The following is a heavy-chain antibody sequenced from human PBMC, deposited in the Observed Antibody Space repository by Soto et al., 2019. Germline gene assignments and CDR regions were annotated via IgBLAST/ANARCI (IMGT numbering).Heavy chain of an antibody. CDR2: INHSGST. J-gene: IGHJ5*02. D-gene: IGHD3-10*01. V-gene: IGHV4-34*01. Sequence: NPSETLSLTCAVYGGSFSGYYWSWIRQPPGKGLEWIGEINHSGSTNYNPSLKSRVTISVDTSKNQFSLKLSSVTAADTAVYYCARAPRRFGELRAAWFDPWGQGTLVTVSS. CDR3: ARAPRRFGELRAAWFDP. CDR1: GGSFSGYY.